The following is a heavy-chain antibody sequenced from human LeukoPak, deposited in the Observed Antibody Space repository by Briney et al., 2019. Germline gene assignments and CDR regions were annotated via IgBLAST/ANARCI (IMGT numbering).Heavy chain of an antibody. Sequence: PGRSLRLSCAASGFNFDDYAMHWVRQAPGKGLEWVSSISWTGDSTVYAESVRGRFTISRDNAKNSVFLHMNSLRAEDTVVYHCARPYGVGWSGLEHWGRGTLVSVSS. D-gene: IGHD6-19*01. CDR1: GFNFDDYA. CDR3: ARPYGVGWSGLEH. CDR2: ISWTGDST. J-gene: IGHJ4*02. V-gene: IGHV3-9*01.